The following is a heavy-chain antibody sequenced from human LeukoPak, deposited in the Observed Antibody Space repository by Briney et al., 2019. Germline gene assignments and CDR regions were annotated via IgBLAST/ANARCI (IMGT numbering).Heavy chain of an antibody. J-gene: IGHJ4*02. CDR2: INPNSGGT. Sequence: ASVKVSCKASGYTFTGSYMHWVRQAPGQGLEWMGWINPNSGGTNYAQKFQGRVTMTRDTSISTAYMELSRLRSDDTAVYYCARGLKVVPAALVYWGQGTLVTVSS. D-gene: IGHD2-2*01. CDR1: GYTFTGSY. V-gene: IGHV1-2*02. CDR3: ARGLKVVPAALVY.